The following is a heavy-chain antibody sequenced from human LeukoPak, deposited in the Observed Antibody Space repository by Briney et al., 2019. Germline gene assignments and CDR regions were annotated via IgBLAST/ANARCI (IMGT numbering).Heavy chain of an antibody. D-gene: IGHD5-18*01. J-gene: IGHJ4*02. Sequence: GGSLRLSCAASGFTFNSYSMNWVRQAPGKGLEWVSYISSRSSTISYADSVKGRFTISRDNAKNSLYLQMNSLRAEDTAVYYCARESGYTYGYGYWGQGTLVTVSS. CDR2: ISSRSSTI. CDR1: GFTFNSYS. V-gene: IGHV3-48*01. CDR3: ARESGYTYGYGY.